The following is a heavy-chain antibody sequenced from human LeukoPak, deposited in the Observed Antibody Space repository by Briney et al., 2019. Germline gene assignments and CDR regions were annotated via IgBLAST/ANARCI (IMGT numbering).Heavy chain of an antibody. V-gene: IGHV3-48*03. CDR1: GFTFSSYE. J-gene: IGHJ4*02. D-gene: IGHD3-22*01. CDR3: ARGTYYYDSSGPRDDY. Sequence: GGSLRLSCAASGFTFSSYEMNWVRQAPGKGLEWVSYISSSGSTIYYADSVKGRFTISRDNAKNSLYLQMNSLRAEDTAVYYCARGTYYYDSSGPRDDYWGQGTLVTVSS. CDR2: ISSSGSTI.